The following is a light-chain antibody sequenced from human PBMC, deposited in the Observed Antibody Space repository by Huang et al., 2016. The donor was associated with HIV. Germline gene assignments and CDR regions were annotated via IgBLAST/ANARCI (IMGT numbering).Light chain of an antibody. V-gene: IGKV3-20*01. J-gene: IGKJ3*01. CDR3: QHYGSSLFT. CDR1: QSVISSY. Sequence: EIVLTPSPGTLSFSPGERATLSCRTSQSVISSYLAWYQQKPGKTPRLLIYGASARATGIPDRFSASGSGTDFTLTISRLEPEDFAMYYCQHYGSSLFTFGPGTKVDLK. CDR2: GAS.